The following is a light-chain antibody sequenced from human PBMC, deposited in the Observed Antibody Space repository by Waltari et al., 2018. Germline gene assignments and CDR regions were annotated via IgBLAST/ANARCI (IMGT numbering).Light chain of an antibody. V-gene: IGKV3-15*01. CDR3: QQYNNWPLT. CDR1: QSVSSN. CDR2: GAS. J-gene: IGKJ4*01. Sequence: EIVMTQSTATLSVSPGERATLSCRASQSVSSNLAWYQQKPGQAPRLLIYGASTRATGIPARFSGSGSVTEFTLTISSLQSEDFAVYYCQQYNNWPLTFGGGTKVEIK.